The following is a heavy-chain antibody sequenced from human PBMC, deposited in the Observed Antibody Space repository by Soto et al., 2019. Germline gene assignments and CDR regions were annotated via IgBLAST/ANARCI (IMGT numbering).Heavy chain of an antibody. V-gene: IGHV1-8*01. CDR1: GYTFTSYD. CDR3: ARAFNDYGDYPDAFDI. D-gene: IGHD4-17*01. J-gene: IGHJ3*02. CDR2: MNPNSGST. Sequence: ASVKVSCKASGYTFTSYDINWLRQATGQGLEWMGWMNPNSGSTGYAQKFQGRVTMTRNTSISTAYMELSSLRSEDTAVYYCARAFNDYGDYPDAFDIWGQGTMVTVSS.